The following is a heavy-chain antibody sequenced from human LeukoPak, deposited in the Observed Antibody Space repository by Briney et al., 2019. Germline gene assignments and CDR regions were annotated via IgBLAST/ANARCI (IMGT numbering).Heavy chain of an antibody. CDR1: GFTFSGSA. D-gene: IGHD6-6*01. CDR3: TRWSTAQFDY. J-gene: IGHJ4*02. CDR2: IRSKANSYAT. V-gene: IGHV3-73*01. Sequence: GGSLRLSCAASGFTFSGSAMRWVRQASGKGLEWVGRIRSKANSYATAYAASVKGRFTISRDDSKNTAYLQMNSLKTEDTAVYYCTRWSTAQFDYWGQGTLVTVSS.